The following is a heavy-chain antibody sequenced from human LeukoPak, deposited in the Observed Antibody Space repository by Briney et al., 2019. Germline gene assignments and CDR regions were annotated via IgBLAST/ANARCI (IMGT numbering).Heavy chain of an antibody. CDR2: ISGSGGST. D-gene: IGHD6-13*01. J-gene: IGHJ4*02. CDR3: AKVRQLVRGPFDY. Sequence: PGGTLRLSCAASGFTFSSYGMSWVRQAPGKGLEWVSAISGSGGSTYYADSVKGRFTISRDNSKNTLYLQMNSLRAEDTAVYYCAKVRQLVRGPFDYWGQGTLVTVSS. CDR1: GFTFSSYG. V-gene: IGHV3-23*01.